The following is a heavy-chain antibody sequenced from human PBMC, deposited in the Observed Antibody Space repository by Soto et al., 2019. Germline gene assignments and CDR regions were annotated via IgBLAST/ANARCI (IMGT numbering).Heavy chain of an antibody. CDR1: GITFSGYW. CDR3: ARGGRSSSHPRY. J-gene: IGHJ4*02. D-gene: IGHD6-13*01. Sequence: EVQLVESGGGLVQPGGSLRLSCAASGITFSGYWMHWVRQAPEKGLVWVSRVNSDGSSTTYADSVKGRFTISRDNAKNTLYLQMNSLRAEDTAVYYCARGGRSSSHPRYWGQGTLVTVSS. CDR2: VNSDGSST. V-gene: IGHV3-74*01.